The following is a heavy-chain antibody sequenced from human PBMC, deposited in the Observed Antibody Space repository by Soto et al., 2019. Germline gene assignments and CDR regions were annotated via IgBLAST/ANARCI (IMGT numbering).Heavy chain of an antibody. D-gene: IGHD6-25*01. CDR2: IYWDDDK. V-gene: IGHV2-5*02. Sequence: SGPTLVNPTQTLTLTCTFSWFSLSTNGVGVGWIRQPPGKALEWLALIYWDDDKRYSPSLKSRLTITKDTSKNQVVLTMTNMDPVDTATYFCAHRRARNNIAAFDFWRQGTLVTGSS. CDR1: WFSLSTNGVG. J-gene: IGHJ4*02. CDR3: AHRRARNNIAAFDF.